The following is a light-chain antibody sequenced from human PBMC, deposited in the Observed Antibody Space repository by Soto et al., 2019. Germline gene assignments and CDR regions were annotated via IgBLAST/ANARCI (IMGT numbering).Light chain of an antibody. V-gene: IGKV3-15*01. CDR3: QQYNNWPPFT. CDR1: QSVNIN. Sequence: EIVMTQSPATLSVSPGEGATLSCRASQSVNINLAWYQNKPGQAPRLLIYGASTRATGIPARFSGSGSETEFTLTITSLQSEDLAVYYGQQYNNWPPFTFGQGTKLEI. J-gene: IGKJ2*01. CDR2: GAS.